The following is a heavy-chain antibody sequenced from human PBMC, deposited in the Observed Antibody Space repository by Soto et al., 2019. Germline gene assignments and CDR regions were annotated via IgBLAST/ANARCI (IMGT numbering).Heavy chain of an antibody. V-gene: IGHV1-18*01. D-gene: IGHD6-13*01. Sequence: GGPVEVSRKGSGYTFSSHGIRWGGQAPGQGLEWMGWISAYNGNTNYAQKLQGRVTMTTDTSTSTAYMELRSLRSDDTAVYYCARRWGAAAAHGMDVWGQGTTVTVSS. J-gene: IGHJ6*02. CDR1: GYTFSSHG. CDR2: ISAYNGNT. CDR3: ARRWGAAAAHGMDV.